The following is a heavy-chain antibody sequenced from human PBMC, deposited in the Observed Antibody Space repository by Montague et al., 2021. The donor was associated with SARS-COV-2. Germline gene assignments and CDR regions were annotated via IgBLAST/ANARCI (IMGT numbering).Heavy chain of an antibody. Sequence: SETLSLTCTVSGSSISSSSYYWGWIRQPPGKGLEWIGSIYYSGGTYYNPSLKSRVTISVDTSKNQLSLKLSSVTAADTAVYYCARHSGRDTIFGVVIIPDAFDIWGQGTMVTVSS. D-gene: IGHD3-3*01. V-gene: IGHV4-39*01. J-gene: IGHJ3*02. CDR1: GSSISSSSYY. CDR2: IYYSGGT. CDR3: ARHSGRDTIFGVVIIPDAFDI.